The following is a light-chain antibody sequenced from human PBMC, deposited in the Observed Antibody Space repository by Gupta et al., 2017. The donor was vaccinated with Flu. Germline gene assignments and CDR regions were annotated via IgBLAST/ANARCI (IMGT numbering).Light chain of an antibody. Sequence: QSALTQPASVSGSPGQSITISCTGTSSDVGGYNYVSWYQQHPDKAPKGMIYYVSNRPSGVSNRFSGSKSGNKASLTTIGLQAEDEADDYCSSYSTSTTRVVFGGGTKLTVL. CDR2: YVS. V-gene: IGLV2-14*01. CDR1: SSDVGGYNY. CDR3: SSYSTSTTRVV. J-gene: IGLJ2*01.